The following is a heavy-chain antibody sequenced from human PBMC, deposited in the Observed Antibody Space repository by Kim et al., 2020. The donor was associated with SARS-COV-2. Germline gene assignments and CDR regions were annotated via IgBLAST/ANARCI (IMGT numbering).Heavy chain of an antibody. J-gene: IGHJ5*02. D-gene: IGHD3-16*02. CDR3: ARDIGHP. Sequence: SETLSLTCTVSGGSISSYYWSWIRQPPGKGLEWIGYIYYSGSTNYNPSLKSRVTISVDTSKNQFSLKLSSVTAADTAVYYCARDIGHPWGQGTLVTGSS. CDR2: IYYSGST. V-gene: IGHV4-59*01. CDR1: GGSISSYY.